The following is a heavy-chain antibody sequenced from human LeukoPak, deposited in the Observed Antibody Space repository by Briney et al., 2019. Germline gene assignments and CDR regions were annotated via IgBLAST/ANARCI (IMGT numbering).Heavy chain of an antibody. Sequence: GGSLRLSCAASGFTFSSYGMHWVRQAPGKGLEWVSAISGSGGSTYYADSVKGRFTISRDNSKNTLYLQMNSLRAEDTAVYYCAKLAAAVLVLNWFDPWGQGTLVTVSS. CDR1: GFTFSSYG. J-gene: IGHJ5*02. D-gene: IGHD6-13*01. CDR2: ISGSGGST. V-gene: IGHV3-23*01. CDR3: AKLAAAVLVLNWFDP.